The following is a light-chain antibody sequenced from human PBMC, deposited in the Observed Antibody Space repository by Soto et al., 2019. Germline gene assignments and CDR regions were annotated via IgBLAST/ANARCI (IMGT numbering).Light chain of an antibody. V-gene: IGKV3-11*01. CDR2: DAS. J-gene: IGKJ2*01. CDR3: QQRSNWPPYT. Sequence: EIVLTQSPATLSLSPGERATLSCRASQSVSSYLAWYQQKPGQAPRLLIYDASNRATGIPARFSGSGSGPDFTLAISSLEPYDLAVYYCQQRSNWPPYTFGQGTKLEIK. CDR1: QSVSSY.